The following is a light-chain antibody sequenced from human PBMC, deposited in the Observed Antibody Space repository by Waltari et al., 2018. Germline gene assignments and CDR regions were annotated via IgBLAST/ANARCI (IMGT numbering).Light chain of an antibody. CDR1: SSDIGGYNY. V-gene: IGLV2-8*01. Sequence: QSALTQPPSASGSLGQSVTISCTGTSSDIGGYNYVSWYQQHPGKAPKLMIYEVTKRRAGVPDRFSGSKSGTPASLTLSWLQAEDEADYYCSSYAGSNGFYVFGTGTTVTVL. CDR2: EVT. J-gene: IGLJ1*01. CDR3: SSYAGSNGFYV.